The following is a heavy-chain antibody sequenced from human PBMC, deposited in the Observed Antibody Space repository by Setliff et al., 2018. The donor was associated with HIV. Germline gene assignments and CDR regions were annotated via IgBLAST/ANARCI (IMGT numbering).Heavy chain of an antibody. Sequence: SETLSLTCSVSGGSISRVGYYWSWIRQHPGKGLEWIGYITYSGSTYYNPSLMSRVSISPDTSKNQFSPKLTSVTAADTAVYYCARVGSVIQLTLFGMDVWGQGTTFTVSS. CDR2: ITYSGST. D-gene: IGHD5-18*01. J-gene: IGHJ6*02. CDR3: ARVGSVIQLTLFGMDV. V-gene: IGHV4-31*03. CDR1: GGSISRVGYY.